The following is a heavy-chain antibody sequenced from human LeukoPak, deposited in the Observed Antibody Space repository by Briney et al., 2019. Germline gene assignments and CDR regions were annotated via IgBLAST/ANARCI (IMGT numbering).Heavy chain of an antibody. J-gene: IGHJ4*02. D-gene: IGHD4-17*01. CDR2: ISAYNGNT. CDR1: GYTFTSYG. CDR3: ARDYGDYSGDY. Sequence: GASVKVSCKASGYTFTSYGISWVRQAPGQGLEWMGRISAYNGNTNYAQKLQGRVTMTTDTSTSTAYVELRSLRSDDTAVYYCARDYGDYSGDYWGQGTLVTVSS. V-gene: IGHV1-18*01.